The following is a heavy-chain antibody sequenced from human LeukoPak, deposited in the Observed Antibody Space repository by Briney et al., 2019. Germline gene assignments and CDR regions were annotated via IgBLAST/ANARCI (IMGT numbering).Heavy chain of an antibody. CDR1: GFTFSSHW. D-gene: IGHD3-22*01. V-gene: IGHV3-74*01. CDR3: AKDLHYDSSGYEYNWFDP. Sequence: PGGSLRLSCAASGFTFSSHWVHWVRQAPGKGLVWVSRINTDGSTTTYADSVKGRFTISRDNSKNTLYLQMNSLRAEDTAVYYCAKDLHYDSSGYEYNWFDPWGQGTLVTVSS. J-gene: IGHJ5*02. CDR2: INTDGSTT.